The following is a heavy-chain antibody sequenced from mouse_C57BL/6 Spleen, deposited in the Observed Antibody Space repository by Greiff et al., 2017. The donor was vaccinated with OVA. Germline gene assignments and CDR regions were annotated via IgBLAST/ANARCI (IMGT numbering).Heavy chain of an antibody. Sequence: EVKLMESGGGLVKPGGSLKLSCAASGFTFSDYGMHWVRQAPEKGLEWVAYISSGSSTIYYADTVKGRFTISRDNAKNTLFLQMTSLRSEDTAMYYCARNHYSNYEFAYWGQGTLVTVSA. D-gene: IGHD2-5*01. J-gene: IGHJ3*01. V-gene: IGHV5-17*01. CDR2: ISSGSSTI. CDR3: ARNHYSNYEFAY. CDR1: GFTFSDYG.